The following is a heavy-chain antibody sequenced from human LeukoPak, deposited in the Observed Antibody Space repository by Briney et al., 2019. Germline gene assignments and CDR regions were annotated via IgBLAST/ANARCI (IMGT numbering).Heavy chain of an antibody. CDR1: GSSGTTNY. CDR2: VYGGDTT. J-gene: IGHJ4*02. D-gene: IGHD1-26*01. V-gene: IGHV3-53*01. CDR3: AKDKVGATPYYFDY. Sequence: GGSLRLSCAASGSSGTTNYMSWVRQAPGKGLEFVSIVYGGDTTVYADSVKGRFTISRDNSKNTLYLQMNSLRAEDTAVYYCAKDKVGATPYYFDYWGQGTLVTVSS.